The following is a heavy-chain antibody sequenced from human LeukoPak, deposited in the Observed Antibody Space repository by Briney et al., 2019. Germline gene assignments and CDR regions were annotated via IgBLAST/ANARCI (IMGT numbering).Heavy chain of an antibody. CDR3: ARGPSGSKPPLVDY. D-gene: IGHD3-22*01. CDR1: GYSLTRYG. Sequence: ASVKVSCKASGYSLTRYGMSWVRQAPGQGLEWMGIINPSGGSTSYAQKFQGRVTMTRDTSTSTVYMELSSLRSEDTAVYYCARGPSGSKPPLVDYWGQGTLVTVSS. J-gene: IGHJ4*02. V-gene: IGHV1-46*01. CDR2: INPSGGST.